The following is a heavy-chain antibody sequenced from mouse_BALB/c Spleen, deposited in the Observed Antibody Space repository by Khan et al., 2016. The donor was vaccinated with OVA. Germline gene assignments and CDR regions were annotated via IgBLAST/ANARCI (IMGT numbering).Heavy chain of an antibody. V-gene: IGHV5-6-5*01. J-gene: IGHJ3*01. CDR3: ARDDWFAY. CDR1: GFTFSNYA. Sequence: EVQRVESGGGLVKPGGSLKLSCEASGFTFSNYAMSWVRQSPEKRLEWVASIGSGESTYYLDSVKGRFTISRDNARNILYLQMSSLRSEDTAMYYCARDDWFAYWGQGTLVTVSA. CDR2: IGSGEST.